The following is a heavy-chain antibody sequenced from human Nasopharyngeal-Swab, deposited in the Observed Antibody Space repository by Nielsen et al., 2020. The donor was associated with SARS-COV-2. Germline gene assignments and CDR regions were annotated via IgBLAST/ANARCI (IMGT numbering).Heavy chain of an antibody. V-gene: IGHV1-18*01. CDR2: ISAYNGNT. J-gene: IGHJ3*02. D-gene: IGHD3-3*01. CDR1: GYTFTSYG. CDR3: ARLVLTGFLEGDAFDI. Sequence: ASVKVSCKASGYTFTSYGISWVRQAPGQGLEWMGWISAYNGNTNYAQKLQGRVTMTTETSTSTAYMELRSLRSDDTAVYYCARLVLTGFLEGDAFDIWGQGTMVTVSS.